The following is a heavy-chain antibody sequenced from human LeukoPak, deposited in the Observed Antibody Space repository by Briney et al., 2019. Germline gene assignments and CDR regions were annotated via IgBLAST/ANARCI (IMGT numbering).Heavy chain of an antibody. CDR1: GFTLDDYG. CDR3: ARVDSSSWYAGRTDY. CDR2: INWNGGST. J-gene: IGHJ4*02. V-gene: IGHV3-20*04. D-gene: IGHD6-13*01. Sequence: GGSLRLSCAASGFTLDDYGMSWVRQAPGKGLEWVSGINWNGGSTGYADSVKGRFTISRDNAKNSLYLQMNSLRAEDTALYYCARVDSSSWYAGRTDYWGQGTLVTVSS.